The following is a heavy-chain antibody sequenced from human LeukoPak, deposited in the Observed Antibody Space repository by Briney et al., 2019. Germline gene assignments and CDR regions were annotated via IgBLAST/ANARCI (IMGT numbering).Heavy chain of an antibody. Sequence: KPSETLSLTCTVSGGSISSYYWSRIRQPPGKGLEWIGYIYYSGSTNYNPSLKSRVTISVDTSKNQFSLKLSSVTAADTAVYYCARDGSSSWTFDYWGQGTLVTVSS. CDR2: IYYSGST. J-gene: IGHJ4*02. CDR3: ARDGSSSWTFDY. CDR1: GGSISSYY. D-gene: IGHD6-13*01. V-gene: IGHV4-59*01.